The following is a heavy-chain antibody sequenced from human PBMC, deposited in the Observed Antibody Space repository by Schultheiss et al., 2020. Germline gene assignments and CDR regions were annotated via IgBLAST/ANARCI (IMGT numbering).Heavy chain of an antibody. J-gene: IGHJ5*02. CDR1: GGSISSSSYY. CDR3: ARGTVTDYYGSGILFDP. D-gene: IGHD3-10*01. CDR2: IYTSGST. Sequence: GSLRLSCTVSGGSISSSSYYWGWIRQPPGKGLEWIGSIYTSGSTNYNPSLKSRVTISVDTSKNQFSLKLSSVTAADTAVYYCARGTVTDYYGSGILFDPWGQGTLVTVSS. V-gene: IGHV4-39*07.